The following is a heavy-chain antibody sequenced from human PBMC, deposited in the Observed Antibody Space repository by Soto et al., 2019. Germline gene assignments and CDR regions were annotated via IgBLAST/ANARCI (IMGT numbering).Heavy chain of an antibody. Sequence: QLQLQESGPGLVKPSETLSLTCTVSGGSISSSSYYWGWIRQPPGKGMEGMGSIYCSGSTYYNPSPQRRATRSVDTSKNQFSLKLSAVAAADTAVYYCARNTPSVSLSDHWGQGTLVTVSS. D-gene: IGHD2-15*01. J-gene: IGHJ4*02. CDR1: GGSISSSSYY. CDR3: ARNTPSVSLSDH. CDR2: IYCSGST. V-gene: IGHV4-39*01.